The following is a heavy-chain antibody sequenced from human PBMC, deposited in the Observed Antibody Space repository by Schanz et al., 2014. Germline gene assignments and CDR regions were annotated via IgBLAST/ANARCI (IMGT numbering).Heavy chain of an antibody. D-gene: IGHD3-10*01. CDR3: ARIGGSVFDY. CDR2: INSDGTKR. Sequence: QVRLVESGGGVVQPGRSLRLSCAASGFTLSSYGMHWVRQAPGKGLEWVAFINSDGTKRFYADSVKSRFTISRDNSRNTLYLQMNSLRAEDTAVYYCARIGGSVFDYWAQGTLXTVSS. CDR1: GFTLSSYG. J-gene: IGHJ4*02. V-gene: IGHV3-33*08.